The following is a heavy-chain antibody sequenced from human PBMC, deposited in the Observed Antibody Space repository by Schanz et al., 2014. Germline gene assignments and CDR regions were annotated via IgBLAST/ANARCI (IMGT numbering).Heavy chain of an antibody. Sequence: QVQLVESGGGVVQPGRSLRLSCAASGFTFSSYALHWVRQAPGKGLEWVAFVPFDGSQKFYADSVKGRFTIPRDNSKNTVYLQMNSLRAEDTAVYYCARLDPYCRSGTCSRAFDFWGQGTLVIVSS. CDR1: GFTFSSYA. V-gene: IGHV3-30*04. CDR2: VPFDGSQK. D-gene: IGHD2-15*01. CDR3: ARLDPYCRSGTCSRAFDF. J-gene: IGHJ4*02.